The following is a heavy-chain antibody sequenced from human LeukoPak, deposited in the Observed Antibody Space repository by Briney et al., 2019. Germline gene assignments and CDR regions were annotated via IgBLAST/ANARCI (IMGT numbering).Heavy chain of an antibody. V-gene: IGHV3-23*01. D-gene: IGHD1-26*01. J-gene: IGHJ4*02. CDR1: GFIFSNYV. CDR2: ISGRGVST. Sequence: GGSLRLSCAGSGFIFSNYVMNWVRQAPGKGLEWVSSISGRGVSTNYADFVKGRFTISRDNSKSTLYLQMNSLRAEDTAVYYCATDPATVGITTRDFWGQGTLVTVS. CDR3: ATDPATVGITTRDF.